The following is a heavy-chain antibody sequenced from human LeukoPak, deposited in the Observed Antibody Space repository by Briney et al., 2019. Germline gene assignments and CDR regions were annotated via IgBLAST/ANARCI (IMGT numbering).Heavy chain of an antibody. D-gene: IGHD6-13*01. CDR3: ARDSSSWSPMLY. CDR2: ISSSGSTI. Sequence: PGGSLRLSCAASGFTFSSYEMNWVRQAPEKGLEWVSYISSSGSTIYYADSVKGRFTISRDNAKNSLYLQMNSLRAEDTAVYYCARDSSSWSPMLYWGQGTLVTVSS. J-gene: IGHJ4*02. V-gene: IGHV3-48*03. CDR1: GFTFSSYE.